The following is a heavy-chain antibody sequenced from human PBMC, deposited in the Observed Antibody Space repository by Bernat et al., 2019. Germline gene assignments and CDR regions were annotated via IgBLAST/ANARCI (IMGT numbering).Heavy chain of an antibody. CDR1: AGSISSNNYF. J-gene: IGHJ6*02. CDR2: VYSSGGT. Sequence: QLQLQESGPGLVKPSETLSLTCTVSAGSISSNNYFWGWIREPPGKGLEWIGSVYSSGGTYYNPSLKSRVTISVDKSKNQFSLKLSSVTAADTAVYYCARVVGAGFGNNSSSWYYYYYGMDVWGQGTTVTVSS. CDR3: ARVVGAGFGNNSSSWYYYYYGMDV. D-gene: IGHD6-13*01. V-gene: IGHV4-39*07.